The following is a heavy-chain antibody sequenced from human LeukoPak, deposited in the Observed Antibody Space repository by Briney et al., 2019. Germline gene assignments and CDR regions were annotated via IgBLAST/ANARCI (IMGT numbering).Heavy chain of an antibody. CDR3: TRPSEGTYYYDSNAFDI. CDR1: GFTFSGSA. Sequence: PGGSLRLSCAASGFTFSGSAMHWVRQASGKGLEWVGRIRSKANSYATAYAASVKGRFTISRDDSKNTAYLQMNSLKTEDTAVYYCTRPSEGTYYYDSNAFDIWGQGTMVTVSS. J-gene: IGHJ3*02. D-gene: IGHD3-22*01. V-gene: IGHV3-73*01. CDR2: IRSKANSYAT.